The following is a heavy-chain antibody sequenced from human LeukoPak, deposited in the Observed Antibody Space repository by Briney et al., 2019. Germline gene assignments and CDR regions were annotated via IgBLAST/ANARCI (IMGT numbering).Heavy chain of an antibody. CDR1: GGTFSSYA. J-gene: IGHJ5*02. CDR3: ARGPGGPLWSGEDVDWFDP. Sequence: ASVKVSCKASGGTFSSYAISWVRQATGQGLEWMGWMNPNSGNTGYAQKFQGRVTMTRNTSISTAYMELSSLRSEDTAVYYCARGPGGPLWSGEDVDWFDPWGQGTLVTVSS. V-gene: IGHV1-8*02. CDR2: MNPNSGNT. D-gene: IGHD3-10*01.